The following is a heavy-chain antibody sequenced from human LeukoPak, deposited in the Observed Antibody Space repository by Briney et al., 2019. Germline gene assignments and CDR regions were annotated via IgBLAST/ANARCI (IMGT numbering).Heavy chain of an antibody. Sequence: SETLSLTCAVYGGSFSGYYWSWIRQPPGKGLEWIGEINHSGSTNYNPSLKSRVTISVDTSKNQFSLKLSSVTAADTAVYYCAGKLRFLEWSFDYWGQGTLVTVSS. CDR3: AGKLRFLEWSFDY. D-gene: IGHD3-3*01. V-gene: IGHV4-34*01. J-gene: IGHJ4*02. CDR2: INHSGST. CDR1: GGSFSGYY.